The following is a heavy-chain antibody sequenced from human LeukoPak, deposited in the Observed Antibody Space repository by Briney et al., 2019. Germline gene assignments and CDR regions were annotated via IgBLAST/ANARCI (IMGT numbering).Heavy chain of an antibody. CDR3: ATIRDTAHRYWYFDL. Sequence: SETLSLTCTVSGDSISSYYWSWIRQPPGKGPEWIGYMYYSGSTSYNPSLKSRVTMSVDTSKNQFSLKLSSVTAADTAVYYCATIRDTAHRYWYFDLWGRGTLVIVFS. CDR1: GDSISSYY. V-gene: IGHV4-59*03. D-gene: IGHD5-18*01. CDR2: MYYSGST. J-gene: IGHJ2*01.